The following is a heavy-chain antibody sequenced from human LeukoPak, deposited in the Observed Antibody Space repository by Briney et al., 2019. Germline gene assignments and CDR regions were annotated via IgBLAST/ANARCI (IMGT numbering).Heavy chain of an antibody. CDR2: ISYDGSNK. CDR3: AKDAGELDLIDY. J-gene: IGHJ4*02. Sequence: GGSLRLSCAASGFTFSSYGMHWVRQAPGKGLEWVAVISYDGSNKYYADSVKGRFTISRDNSKNTLYLQMNSLRAEDTAVYYCAKDAGELDLIDYWGQGTLDTVSS. D-gene: IGHD1-1*01. CDR1: GFTFSSYG. V-gene: IGHV3-30*18.